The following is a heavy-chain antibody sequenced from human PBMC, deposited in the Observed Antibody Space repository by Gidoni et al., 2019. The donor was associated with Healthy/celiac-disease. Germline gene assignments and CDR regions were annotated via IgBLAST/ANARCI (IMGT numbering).Heavy chain of an antibody. V-gene: IGHV1-46*03. Sequence: QVQLVQSGAEVKKPGASVKVSCKASGYTFTSYYMHWVRQAPGQGLEWMGIINPSGGSTSYAQKFQGRVTMTRDTSTSTVYMELSSLRSEDTAVYYCARDQGLRYFDWLLFDYWGQGTLVTVSS. CDR2: INPSGGST. CDR1: GYTFTSYY. D-gene: IGHD3-9*01. CDR3: ARDQGLRYFDWLLFDY. J-gene: IGHJ4*02.